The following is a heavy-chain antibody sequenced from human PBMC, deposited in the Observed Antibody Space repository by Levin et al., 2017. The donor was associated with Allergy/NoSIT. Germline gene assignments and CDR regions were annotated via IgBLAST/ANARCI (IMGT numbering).Heavy chain of an antibody. D-gene: IGHD3-22*01. V-gene: IGHV1-69*13. J-gene: IGHJ6*02. CDR3: ARSPSNYYDSSGYYYYYGMDV. CDR2: IIPIFGTA. CDR1: GGTFSSYA. Sequence: SVKVSCKASGGTFSSYAISWVRQAPGQGLEWMGGIIPIFGTANYAQKFQGRVTITADESTSTAYMELSSLRSEDTAVYYCARSPSNYYDSSGYYYYYGMDVWGQGTTVTVSS.